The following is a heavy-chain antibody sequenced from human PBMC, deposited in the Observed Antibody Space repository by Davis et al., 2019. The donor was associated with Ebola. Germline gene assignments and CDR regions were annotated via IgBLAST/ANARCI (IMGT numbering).Heavy chain of an antibody. Sequence: PGGSLRLSCKGSGYSFTSYWIGWVRQMPGKGLEWVGIIYPGDSDTRYSPSFQGQVTISVDKSISTAFLQWSSLKASDTAMYYCARPSRGYYYGMDVWGQGTTVTVSS. J-gene: IGHJ6*02. CDR1: GYSFTSYW. V-gene: IGHV5-51*01. CDR2: IYPGDSDT. D-gene: IGHD2-2*01. CDR3: ARPSRGYYYGMDV.